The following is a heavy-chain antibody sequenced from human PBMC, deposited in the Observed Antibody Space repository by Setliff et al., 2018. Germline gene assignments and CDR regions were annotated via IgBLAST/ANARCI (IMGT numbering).Heavy chain of an antibody. Sequence: SVKVSCKASGGTFSSYGISWVRQAPGQGLEWMGGTIPIFGTTDYAQKFHGRVTITTXXSTSTAYMELNSLTSEDTAVYYCARSPALLGIVYLDPWGQGTRVT. CDR2: TIPIFGTT. CDR3: ARSPALLGIVYLDP. CDR1: GGTFSSYG. J-gene: IGHJ5*02. V-gene: IGHV1-69*05. D-gene: IGHD2-15*01.